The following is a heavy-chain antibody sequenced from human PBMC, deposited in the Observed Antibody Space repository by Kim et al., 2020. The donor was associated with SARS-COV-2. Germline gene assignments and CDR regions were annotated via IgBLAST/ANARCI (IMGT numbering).Heavy chain of an antibody. V-gene: IGHV3-30*04. J-gene: IGHJ4*01. CDR1: GFTFSSYA. Sequence: GGSLRLSCAASGFTFSSYAMHWVRQAPGKGLEWVAVISYDGSNKYYADSVKGRFTISRDNSKNTLYLQMNSLRAEDTAVYYCARKISSSWYGDYYFDYWG. CDR2: ISYDGSNK. CDR3: ARKISSSWYGDYYFDY. D-gene: IGHD6-13*01.